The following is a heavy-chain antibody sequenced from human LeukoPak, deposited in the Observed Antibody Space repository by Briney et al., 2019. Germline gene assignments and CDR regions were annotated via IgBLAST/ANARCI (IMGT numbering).Heavy chain of an antibody. Sequence: GGSLRLSCAASGFTFDDYAMHWVRQAPGKGLEWVSGISWNSGSIGYADSVKGRFTISRDNAKNSLYLQMNSLRAEDTALYYCVKSSHPNIVVVVAATHYFDYWGQGTLVTVSS. D-gene: IGHD2-15*01. CDR1: GFTFDDYA. V-gene: IGHV3-9*01. CDR2: ISWNSGSI. J-gene: IGHJ4*02. CDR3: VKSSHPNIVVVVAATHYFDY.